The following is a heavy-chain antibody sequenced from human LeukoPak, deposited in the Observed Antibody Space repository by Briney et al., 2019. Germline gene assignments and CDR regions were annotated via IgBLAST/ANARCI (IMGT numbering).Heavy chain of an antibody. CDR3: AKHSRTGSSFDPFEY. CDR2: IYPGDSDT. CDR1: GYSFTTYW. V-gene: IGHV5-51*01. J-gene: IGHJ4*02. Sequence: SGESLKISCKGSGYSFTTYWIGWVRQMPGRGLEWMGIIYPGDSDTRYSPSFQGQVTISADKSISTAYLQWSRPKASDTAIYYCAKHSRTGSSFDPFEYWGQGTLVTVSS. D-gene: IGHD3-10*01.